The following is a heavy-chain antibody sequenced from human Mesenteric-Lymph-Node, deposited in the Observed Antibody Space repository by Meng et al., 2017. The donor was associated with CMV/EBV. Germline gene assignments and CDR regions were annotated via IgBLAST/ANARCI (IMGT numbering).Heavy chain of an antibody. CDR2: IKSKTDGETT. Sequence: GESLKISCAASGFTFSNAWMSWVRQAPGKGLEWVGRIKSKTDGETTDYAAPVKGRFTISRDDSKNTLYLQMNSLKTEDTAVYYCARVGYYYGMDVWGQGTTVTVSS. J-gene: IGHJ6*02. V-gene: IGHV3-15*01. CDR3: ARVGYYYGMDV. CDR1: GFTFSNAW.